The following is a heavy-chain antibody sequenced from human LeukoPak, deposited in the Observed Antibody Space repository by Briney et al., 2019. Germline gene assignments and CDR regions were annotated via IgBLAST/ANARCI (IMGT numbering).Heavy chain of an antibody. J-gene: IGHJ4*02. D-gene: IGHD6-25*01. Sequence: GRSLRLSCAASGFTFSSYAMHWVRQAPGKGLEWVAVISYDGSNKYYADSVKGRFTISRDNSKNTLYLQVNSLRTEDTAVYYCAKARGWFEAAAYYFDYWGQGTLVTVSS. CDR3: AKARGWFEAAAYYFDY. CDR1: GFTFSSYA. CDR2: ISYDGSNK. V-gene: IGHV3-30*04.